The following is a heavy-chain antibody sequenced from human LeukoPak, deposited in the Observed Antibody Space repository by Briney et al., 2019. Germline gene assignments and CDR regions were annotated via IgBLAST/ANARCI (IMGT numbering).Heavy chain of an antibody. V-gene: IGHV1-18*01. CDR3: ARVAGGVSGDHFDY. D-gene: IGHD2-8*01. CDR1: GYTFTSYG. CDR2: ISAYNGNT. Sequence: ASVKVSCKASGYTFTSYGISWVRQAPGQGLEWMGWISAYNGNTNYAQKLQGRVTMTTDTSTSPAYMELRSLRSDDTAVYYCARVAGGVSGDHFDYWGRGTLVTVSS. J-gene: IGHJ4*02.